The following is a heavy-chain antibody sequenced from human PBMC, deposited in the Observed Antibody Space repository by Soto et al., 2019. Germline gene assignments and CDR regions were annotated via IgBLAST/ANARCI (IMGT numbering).Heavy chain of an antibody. V-gene: IGHV1-18*01. Sequence: ASVKVSCKASGYTFTSYGISWVRQAPGQGLEWMGWISAYNGNTNYAQKLQGRVTMTTDTSTSTAYMELRSLRSDDTAVYYCARVQGIAVAGTWRKIDYGGQGTLVTV. J-gene: IGHJ4*02. CDR1: GYTFTSYG. D-gene: IGHD6-19*01. CDR3: ARVQGIAVAGTWRKIDY. CDR2: ISAYNGNT.